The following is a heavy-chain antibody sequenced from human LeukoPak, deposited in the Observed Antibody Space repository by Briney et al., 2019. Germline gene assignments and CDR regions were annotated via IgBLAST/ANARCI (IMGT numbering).Heavy chain of an antibody. J-gene: IGHJ4*02. CDR3: ARDLVLGYSSGCSDY. CDR2: IYSGGST. D-gene: IGHD6-19*01. Sequence: GGSLRLSCAASGFTFSSYAMSWVRQAPGKGLEWVSVIYSGGSTYYADSVKGRFTISRDNSKNTLYLQMNSLRAEDTAVYYCARDLVLGYSSGCSDYWGQGTLVTVSS. V-gene: IGHV3-53*01. CDR1: GFTFSSYA.